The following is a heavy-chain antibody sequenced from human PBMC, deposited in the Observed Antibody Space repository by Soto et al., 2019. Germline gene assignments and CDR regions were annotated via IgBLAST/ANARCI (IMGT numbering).Heavy chain of an antibody. Sequence: PLRLSCQASGFKVYNYGMHWVRQAPGKGLEWVAVITYDGSNKYYADSVKGRFTISRDNSKNTLSLHLNTLKPEDTAVYHCAKDRVGGTFYTPLGFWGQGTLVTVSS. D-gene: IGHD1-7*01. J-gene: IGHJ4*02. CDR3: AKDRVGGTFYTPLGF. V-gene: IGHV3-30*18. CDR1: GFKVYNYG. CDR2: ITYDGSNK.